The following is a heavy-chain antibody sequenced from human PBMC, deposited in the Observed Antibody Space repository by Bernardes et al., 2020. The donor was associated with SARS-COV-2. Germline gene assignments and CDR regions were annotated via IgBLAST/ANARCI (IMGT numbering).Heavy chain of an antibody. V-gene: IGHV3-23*01. Sequence: GGSLRLSCIASGFTFDNYAMTWVRQAPGKGLEYVSAIGDTGHTRYYADSVRGRFTISRDNSHNTLFLQMTSLRAEDTATYFCARVFTNWNADYWCQGALVTVSS. CDR3: ARVFTNWNADY. J-gene: IGHJ4*02. D-gene: IGHD1-1*01. CDR1: GFTFDNYA. CDR2: IGDTGHTR.